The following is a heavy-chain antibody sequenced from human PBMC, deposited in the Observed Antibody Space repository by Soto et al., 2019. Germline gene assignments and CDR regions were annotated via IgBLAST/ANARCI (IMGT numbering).Heavy chain of an antibody. V-gene: IGHV2-5*02. Sequence: QITLKESGPPLVKPTQTLTLTCTFSGFSLSTTRVGVGWIRQPPGEALEWLALLYWDDDKLYSPSLKRRLTITQDTSKNQVVLTLTNMDPVDTATYYCAHSKTSGMRYYFDYWGQGTLVTVSS. J-gene: IGHJ4*02. CDR3: AHSKTSGMRYYFDY. CDR1: GFSLSTTRVG. CDR2: LYWDDDK.